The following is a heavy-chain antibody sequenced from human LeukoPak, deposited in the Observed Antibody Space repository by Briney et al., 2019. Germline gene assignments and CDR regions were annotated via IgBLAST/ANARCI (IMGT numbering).Heavy chain of an antibody. D-gene: IGHD6-6*01. CDR1: GGSISSYY. V-gene: IGHV4-59*01. J-gene: IGHJ4*02. Sequence: SETLSLTCTVSGGSISSYYWSWIRQPPGKGLEWIGYIYYSGSTNYNPSLKSRVTISVDTSKNQFSLKLSSVTAADTALYYCARGYSSSSYYFEYWGQGILVTVSS. CDR3: ARGYSSSSYYFEY. CDR2: IYYSGST.